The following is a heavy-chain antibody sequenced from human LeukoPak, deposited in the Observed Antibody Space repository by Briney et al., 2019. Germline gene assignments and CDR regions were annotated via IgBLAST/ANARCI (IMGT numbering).Heavy chain of an antibody. Sequence: SETLSLTCTVSGGSISSYYWSWIRQPPGKGLEWIGYLNYSGSTNYNPSLKSRVTISVDTSKNQFSLKLSSVAAADTDVYYCARMVPDASGYDLWYFDLWGRGTLVTVSS. CDR3: ARMVPDASGYDLWYFDL. CDR1: GGSISSYY. CDR2: LNYSGST. D-gene: IGHD5-12*01. V-gene: IGHV4-59*01. J-gene: IGHJ2*01.